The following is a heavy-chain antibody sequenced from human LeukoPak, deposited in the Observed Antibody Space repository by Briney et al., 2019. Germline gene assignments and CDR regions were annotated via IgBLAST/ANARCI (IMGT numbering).Heavy chain of an antibody. CDR1: GFTVSSNY. D-gene: IGHD5-18*01. CDR3: AKDGIGGYSYGWTDY. CDR2: ISGDGGST. V-gene: IGHV3-43*02. Sequence: AGGSLRLSCAASGFTVSSNYMGWVRQAPGKGLEWVSLISGDGGSTYYADSVKGRFTISRDNSKNSLYLQMNSLRTEDTALYYCAKDGIGGYSYGWTDYWGQGTLVTASS. J-gene: IGHJ4*02.